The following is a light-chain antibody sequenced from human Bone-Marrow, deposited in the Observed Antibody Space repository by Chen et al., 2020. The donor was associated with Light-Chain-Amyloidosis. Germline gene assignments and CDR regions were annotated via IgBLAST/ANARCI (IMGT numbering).Light chain of an antibody. J-gene: IGLJ2*01. Sequence: QSALTQPASVSGSPGQSITISFTGTTSDVGTYNLVSWYQQHPGKAPKLIIFEDTQRPSGVSTRFSASKSVNTASLRIFRLQAEDEADYYCCSYAGSNTYVFGGGTKLTVL. CDR1: TSDVGTYNL. CDR3: CSYAGSNTYV. CDR2: EDT. V-gene: IGLV2-23*01.